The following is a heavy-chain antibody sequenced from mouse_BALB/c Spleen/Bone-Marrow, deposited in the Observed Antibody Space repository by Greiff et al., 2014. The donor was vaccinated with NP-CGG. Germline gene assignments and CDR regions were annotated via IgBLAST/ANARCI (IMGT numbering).Heavy chain of an antibody. CDR3: TRHGGYYPYYYAMDH. J-gene: IGHJ4*01. CDR2: ISHGGGTT. Sequence: QLQESGGGLVKPGGSLKLSCAASGFAFSSYDMSWVRQTPEKRLEWVAYISHGGGTTYYSDTVKGRFTISRDNAKNTLYLQMSSLKSEDTAIYYCTRHGGYYPYYYAMDHWGQGTSVTVSS. V-gene: IGHV5-12-1*01. CDR1: GFAFSSYD. D-gene: IGHD2-3*01.